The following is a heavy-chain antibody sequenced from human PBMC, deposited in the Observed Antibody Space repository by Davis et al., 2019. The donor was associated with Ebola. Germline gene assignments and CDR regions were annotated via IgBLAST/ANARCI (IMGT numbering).Heavy chain of an antibody. Sequence: MPSETLSLTCTVSGGSISSCSYYWSWLRQPPGKGLEWIGYIYYSGSTNYNPSLKSRVTISVDTSKNQFSLKLSSVTAADTAVYYCARAQGDLLWWGGFDPWGQGTLVTVSS. CDR3: ARAQGDLLWWGGFDP. D-gene: IGHD2-21*01. CDR2: IYYSGST. J-gene: IGHJ5*02. CDR1: GGSISSCSYY. V-gene: IGHV4-61*01.